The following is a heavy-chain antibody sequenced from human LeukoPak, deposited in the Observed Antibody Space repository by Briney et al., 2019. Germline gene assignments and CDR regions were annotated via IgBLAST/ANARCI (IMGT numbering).Heavy chain of an antibody. CDR2: IYYSGST. J-gene: IGHJ4*02. CDR3: ARARLVGTFDY. CDR1: XGSXXXYY. Sequence: TVXXGSXXXYYWSWLRQPPGKGLEWIGYIYYSGSTNYNTSLTSRGTISVDKSKNQCSLKLSSVTAADTAVYYCARARLVGTFDYWGQGTLVTVSS. D-gene: IGHD5-12*01. V-gene: IGHV4-59*01.